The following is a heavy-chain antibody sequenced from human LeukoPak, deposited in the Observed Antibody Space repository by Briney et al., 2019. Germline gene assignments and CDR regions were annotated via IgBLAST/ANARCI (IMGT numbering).Heavy chain of an antibody. CDR1: GGSFSGYY. V-gene: IGHV4-34*01. Sequence: PSETLSLTCAVYGGSFSGYYWSWIRQPPGKGLEWIGEINHSGSTNYNPSLKSRVTISVDTSKNQFSLKLSSVTAADTAVYYCARVPVWAFDIWGQGTMVTVSS. CDR2: INHSGST. D-gene: IGHD2-8*01. CDR3: ARVPVWAFDI. J-gene: IGHJ3*02.